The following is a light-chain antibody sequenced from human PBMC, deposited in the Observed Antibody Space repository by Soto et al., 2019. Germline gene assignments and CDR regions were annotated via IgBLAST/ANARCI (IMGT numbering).Light chain of an antibody. CDR3: SSSAGRNTYV. CDR1: SNDVGGYKS. V-gene: IGLV2-14*01. CDR2: EDR. J-gene: IGLJ1*01. Sequence: QSAPTQPASVSGSPGQSITISCTGTSNDVGGYKSVSWYQQHPGKAPRLLIYEDRNRPSGVSNRFSGSKSGNTASLTLSGLQSEDEADYYCSSSAGRNTYVFGTGTKLTVL.